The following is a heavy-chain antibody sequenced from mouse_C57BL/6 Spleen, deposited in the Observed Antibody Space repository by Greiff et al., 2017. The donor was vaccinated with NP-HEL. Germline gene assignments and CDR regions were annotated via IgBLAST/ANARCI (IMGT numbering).Heavy chain of an antibody. CDR1: GYTFTDYN. CDR3: ARPASSGYLYYAMDY. D-gene: IGHD3-2*02. V-gene: IGHV1-18*01. J-gene: IGHJ4*01. Sequence: VQLQQSGPELVKPGASVKIPCKASGYTFTDYNMDWVKQSHGKSLEWIGDINPNNGGTIYNQKFKGKATLTVDKSSSTAYMELRSLTSEDTAVYYCARPASSGYLYYAMDYWGQGTSVTVSS. CDR2: INPNNGGT.